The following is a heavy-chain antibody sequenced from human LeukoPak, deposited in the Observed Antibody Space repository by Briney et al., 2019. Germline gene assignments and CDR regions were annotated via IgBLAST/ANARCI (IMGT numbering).Heavy chain of an antibody. CDR3: ARMRDIVVVPAGNWFDR. J-gene: IGHJ5*02. CDR2: IYYSGST. CDR1: GGSISSYY. Sequence: SETLSLTCTVSGGSISSYYWSWIRQPPGKGLEWIGYIYYSGSTNYNPSLKSRVTISVDTSKNQFSLKLSSVTAADTAVYYCARMRDIVVVPAGNWFDRWGQGTLVTVSS. V-gene: IGHV4-59*01. D-gene: IGHD2-2*01.